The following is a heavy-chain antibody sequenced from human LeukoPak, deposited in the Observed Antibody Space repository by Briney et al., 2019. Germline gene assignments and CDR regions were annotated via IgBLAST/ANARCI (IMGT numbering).Heavy chain of an antibody. CDR3: AKDSNSNYPNYYYYMDV. V-gene: IGHV3-30*02. Sequence: GGSLRLSCAASGFTFSSYGMYWVRQAPGKGLEWVAFIRYDGSNKYYADSVKGRFTISRDNSKNTLYLQMNSLRAEDTAVYYCAKDSNSNYPNYYYYMDVWGKGTTVTVSS. J-gene: IGHJ6*03. CDR1: GFTFSSYG. D-gene: IGHD4-11*01. CDR2: IRYDGSNK.